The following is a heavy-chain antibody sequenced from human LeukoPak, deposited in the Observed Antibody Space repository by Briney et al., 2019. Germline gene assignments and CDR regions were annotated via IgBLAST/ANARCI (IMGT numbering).Heavy chain of an antibody. CDR2: IKRDGSEK. CDR1: GFTFSSYW. V-gene: IGHV3-7*01. J-gene: IGHJ6*03. D-gene: IGHD1-26*01. CDR3: AREVGATPGYYYYYMDV. Sequence: PGGSLRLSCAASGFTFSSYWMSWVRQAPGKGLEWVANIKRDGSEKYYVDSVKGRFTISRDNAKNSLYLQMNSLRAEDTAVYYCAREVGATPGYYYYYMDVWGKGTTVTVSS.